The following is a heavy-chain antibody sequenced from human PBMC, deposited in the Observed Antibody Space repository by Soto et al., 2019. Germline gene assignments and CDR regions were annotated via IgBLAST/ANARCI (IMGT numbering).Heavy chain of an antibody. D-gene: IGHD2-15*01. CDR2: LVDSSQHT. CDR1: GFTFSSYA. CDR3: AKWLRGGSYYCDF. V-gene: IGHV3-23*01. J-gene: IGHJ4*02. Sequence: AGGSLRLSCAASGFTFSSYAMSWVRQAPGKGLEWVSLVDSSQHTFYAESVKGRFTVSRDNSKNMVYLQMNSLTADDTALYYCAKWLRGGSYYCDFWGQGTMVTVSS.